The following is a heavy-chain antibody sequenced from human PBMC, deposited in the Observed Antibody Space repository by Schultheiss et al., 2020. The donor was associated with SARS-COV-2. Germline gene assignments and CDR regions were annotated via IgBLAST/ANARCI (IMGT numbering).Heavy chain of an antibody. Sequence: SETLSLTCSVSGGSISNYYWSWIRQPAGKGLEWIGRVYSSGSTNYNPSLKSRVTISLDTSKNQFSLKLTSVIAADTAVYYCARVDLETALVGGLDVWGQGSTVTVSS. CDR1: GGSISNYY. D-gene: IGHD5-18*01. J-gene: IGHJ6*02. CDR2: VYSSGST. CDR3: ARVDLETALVGGLDV. V-gene: IGHV4-4*07.